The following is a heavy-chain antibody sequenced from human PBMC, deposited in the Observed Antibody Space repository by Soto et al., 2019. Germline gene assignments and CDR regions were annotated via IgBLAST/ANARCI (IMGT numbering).Heavy chain of an antibody. CDR2: IIPLFGKE. J-gene: IGHJ4*02. D-gene: IGHD6-19*01. CDR3: ATRVAVAGKFDY. Sequence: QVQLVQSGAEMKKPGSSVKVSCKASGGTLSTFAISWVRQAPGKGLEWMGEIIPLFGKEKFAQKFQGRVTITADKSTNTAHIELSNPTSDDTAVYYCATRVAVAGKFDYWDQGXXXXVSS. V-gene: IGHV1-69*06. CDR1: GGTLSTFA.